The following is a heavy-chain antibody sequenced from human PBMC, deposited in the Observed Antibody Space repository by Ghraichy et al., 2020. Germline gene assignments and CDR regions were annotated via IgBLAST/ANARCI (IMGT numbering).Heavy chain of an antibody. Sequence: LSLTCAASGFTFSSYAMHWVRQAPGKGLEWVAVDGNNKYYADSVKGRFTVSRDNSKNTLYLQMNSLRAEDTAVYYFARERREATIMLGDYWGRGTLVTVSS. D-gene: IGHD1-26*01. J-gene: IGHJ4*02. CDR3: ARERREATIMLGDY. CDR2: DGNNK. CDR1: GFTFSSYA. V-gene: IGHV3-30-3*01.